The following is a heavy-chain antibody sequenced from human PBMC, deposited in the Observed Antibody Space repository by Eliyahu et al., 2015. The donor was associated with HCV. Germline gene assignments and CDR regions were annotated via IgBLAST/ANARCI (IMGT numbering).Heavy chain of an antibody. CDR2: ISYDGSNK. CDR3: ARDSGTTGTTGWFDP. V-gene: IGHV3-30*04. D-gene: IGHD1-1*01. J-gene: IGHJ5*02. Sequence: QVQLVESGGGVVQPGRSLRLSCAASGFXFSSYAMHWVRQAPGKGLEWVAVISYDGSNKYYADSVKGRFTISRDNSKNTLYLQMNSLRAEDTAVYYCARDSGTTGTTGWFDPWGQGTLVTVSS. CDR1: GFXFSSYA.